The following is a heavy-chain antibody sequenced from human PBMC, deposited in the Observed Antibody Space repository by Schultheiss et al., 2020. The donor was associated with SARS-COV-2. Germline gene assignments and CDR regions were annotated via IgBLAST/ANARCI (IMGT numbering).Heavy chain of an antibody. CDR1: GGSFSGYY. CDR3: AGTGQWLAFDY. J-gene: IGHJ4*02. Sequence: SETLSLTCAVYGGSFSGYYWSWIRQPPGKGLEWIGEINHSGSTNYNPSLKSRVTISVDTSKNQFSLKLSSVTAADTAVYYCAGTGQWLAFDYWGQGTLVTVSS. D-gene: IGHD6-19*01. CDR2: INHSGST. V-gene: IGHV4-34*01.